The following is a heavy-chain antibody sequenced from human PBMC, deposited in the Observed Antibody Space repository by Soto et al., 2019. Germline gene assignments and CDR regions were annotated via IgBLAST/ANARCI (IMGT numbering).Heavy chain of an antibody. V-gene: IGHV1-2*04. D-gene: IGHD3-22*01. CDR3: ARDGNDYYYDSSGYYTLGMDV. J-gene: IGHJ6*02. CDR2: INPNSGGT. CDR1: GYTFTGYY. Sequence: ASVKVSCKASGYTFTGYYMHWVRQAPGQGLEWMGWINPNSGGTNYAQKFQGWVTMTRDTSISTAYMELSRPRSDDTAVYYCARDGNDYYYDSSGYYTLGMDVWGQGTTVTVSS.